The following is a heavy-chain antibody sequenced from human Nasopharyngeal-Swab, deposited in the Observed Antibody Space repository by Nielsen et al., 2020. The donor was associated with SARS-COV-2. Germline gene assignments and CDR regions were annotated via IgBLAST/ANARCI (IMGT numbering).Heavy chain of an antibody. V-gene: IGHV1-8*02. CDR3: ARGRSITMIVVVITTEWYYYMDV. Sequence: ASVKVSCKASGYTFTSYDMNWVRQATGQGLEWMGWMNPNSGNTSYAQKFQGRVTMTRDTSISTAYMELSSLRSEDTAVYYCARGRSITMIVVVITTEWYYYMDVWGKGTTVTVSS. J-gene: IGHJ6*03. CDR1: GYTFTSYD. D-gene: IGHD3-22*01. CDR2: MNPNSGNT.